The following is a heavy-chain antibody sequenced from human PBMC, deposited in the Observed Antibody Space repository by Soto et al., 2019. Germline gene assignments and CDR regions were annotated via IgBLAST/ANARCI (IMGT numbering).Heavy chain of an antibody. CDR2: INVYNGNT. CDR1: GYTFTSNS. V-gene: IGHV1-18*04. Sequence: ASVKVSCKASGYTFTSNSIGWVRQAPGQGLEWMGWINVYNGNTKYAQQLQGRVTLTTDTSTSTAYMDLRSLRSDDTAVYYCARDRRLRYCSSTSCSDYYYYYGMDVWGQGTTVTVSS. CDR3: ARDRRLRYCSSTSCSDYYYYYGMDV. D-gene: IGHD2-2*01. J-gene: IGHJ6*02.